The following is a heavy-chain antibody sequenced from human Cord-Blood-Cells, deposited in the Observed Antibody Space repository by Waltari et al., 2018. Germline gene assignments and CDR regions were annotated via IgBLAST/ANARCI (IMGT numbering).Heavy chain of an antibody. CDR1: GGSLSGYY. CDR3: ARPYSTSGSGSYYYFDY. Sequence: QVQLQQWGAGLLKPSETMSLTCAVHGGSLSGYYWSWIRQHPGKGLEWIGEINHSGSTNYIPSLKSRVTISVDTSKNQFSLKLSSVTAADTAVYYCARPYSTSGSGSYYYFDYWGQGTLVTVSS. V-gene: IGHV4-34*01. J-gene: IGHJ4*02. CDR2: INHSGST. D-gene: IGHD3-10*01.